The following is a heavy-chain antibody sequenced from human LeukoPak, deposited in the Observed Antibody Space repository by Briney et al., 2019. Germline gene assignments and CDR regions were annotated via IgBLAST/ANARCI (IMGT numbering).Heavy chain of an antibody. D-gene: IGHD6-6*01. Sequence: SQTLFLTCTVSGGSISSGSYYGSWIRQPAGKGLEWIGRIYTSVSTNYNPSLKSRVTISVDTSKNQFSRKLSSVTAADTAVYYCARGVVVLEEYFQHWGQGPLVTVSS. CDR2: IYTSVST. J-gene: IGHJ1*01. CDR3: ARGVVVLEEYFQH. V-gene: IGHV4-61*02. CDR1: GGSISSGSYY.